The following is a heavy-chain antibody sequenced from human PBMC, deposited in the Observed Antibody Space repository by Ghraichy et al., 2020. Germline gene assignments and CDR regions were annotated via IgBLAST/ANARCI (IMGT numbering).Heavy chain of an antibody. D-gene: IGHD1-7*01. V-gene: IGHV1-18*01. CDR1: GYTFTSYG. Sequence: ASVKVSCKASGYTFTSYGISWLRQAPGQGPEWMGWISGYNGNTKYAQKLKGRLTMTTDTSTSTAYMELRSLRSDDTALYYCARDSQRISGTTKVDYWGQGTLVTVSS. J-gene: IGHJ4*02. CDR3: ARDSQRISGTTKVDY. CDR2: ISGYNGNT.